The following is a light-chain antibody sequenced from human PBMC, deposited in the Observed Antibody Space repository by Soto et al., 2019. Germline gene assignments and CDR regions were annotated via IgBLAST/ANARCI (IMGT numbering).Light chain of an antibody. V-gene: IGKV3-15*01. CDR1: QDIRSN. J-gene: IGKJ3*01. Sequence: EIVMTQSPGTLSVSPGERATLSCRASQDIRSNLAWYQQKPGQAPRLLIYDTSTRAPGIPARFSGSGSGTEFTLTISSLQSEDFAVYHCQQYNNWPPFTFGPGTKVDIK. CDR3: QQYNNWPPFT. CDR2: DTS.